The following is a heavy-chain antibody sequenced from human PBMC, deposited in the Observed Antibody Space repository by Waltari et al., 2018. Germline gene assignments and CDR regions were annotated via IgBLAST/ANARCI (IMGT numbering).Heavy chain of an antibody. Sequence: QVQLQESGPGLVKPSQTLSLTCTVSGGSISSGGYYWSWIRKHPGKGLEWIGYIYYSGSTYYNPSLKSRVTISVDTSKNQFSLKLSSVTAADTAVYYCARWACSSTSCYRGERYFDYWGQGTLVTVSS. D-gene: IGHD2-2*01. CDR3: ARWACSSTSCYRGERYFDY. J-gene: IGHJ4*02. V-gene: IGHV4-31*03. CDR1: GGSISSGGYY. CDR2: IYYSGST.